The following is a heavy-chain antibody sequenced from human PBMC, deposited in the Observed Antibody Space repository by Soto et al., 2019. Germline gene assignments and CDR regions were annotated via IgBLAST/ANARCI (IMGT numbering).Heavy chain of an antibody. D-gene: IGHD2-15*01. Sequence: PGGSLRLSCAASGFTFSSYAMSWVRQAPGKGLEWVSAISGSGGSTYYADSVEGRFTISRDNSKNTLYLQMNSLRAEDTGVYYCARKDSLIVVVVAATPYYYGMDVWGQGTTVTVSS. J-gene: IGHJ6*02. CDR3: ARKDSLIVVVVAATPYYYGMDV. V-gene: IGHV3-23*01. CDR1: GFTFSSYA. CDR2: ISGSGGST.